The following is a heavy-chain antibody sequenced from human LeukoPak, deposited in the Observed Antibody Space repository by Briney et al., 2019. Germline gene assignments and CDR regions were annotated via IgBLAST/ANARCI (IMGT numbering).Heavy chain of an antibody. CDR3: ARASYYYDSSGYPWAFDI. CDR2: IYYSGST. D-gene: IGHD3-22*01. V-gene: IGHV4-59*01. Sequence: SETLSLTCTVSGGSISSYYWSWIRQPPGKGLEWIGYIYYSGSTNYNPSLKSRVTISVDKSKNQFSLKLSSVTAADTAVYYCARASYYYDSSGYPWAFDIWGQGTMVTVSS. J-gene: IGHJ3*02. CDR1: GGSISSYY.